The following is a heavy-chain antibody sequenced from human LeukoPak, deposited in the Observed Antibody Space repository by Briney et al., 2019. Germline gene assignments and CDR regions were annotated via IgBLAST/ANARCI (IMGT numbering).Heavy chain of an antibody. Sequence: PSETLSLTCTVSGGSISYDYWTWIRQPPGKGLEWIAYIYYSGSTNYNPSLKSRVTISVDTSKNQFSLKLSSVTAADTAVYYCARLRGNYFPDYWGQGTLVTVSS. CDR1: GGSISYDY. J-gene: IGHJ4*02. D-gene: IGHD4-11*01. V-gene: IGHV4-59*01. CDR2: IYYSGST. CDR3: ARLRGNYFPDY.